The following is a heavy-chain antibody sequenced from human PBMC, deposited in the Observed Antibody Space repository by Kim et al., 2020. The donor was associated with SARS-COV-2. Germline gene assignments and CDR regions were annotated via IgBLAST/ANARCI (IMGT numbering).Heavy chain of an antibody. D-gene: IGHD6-13*01. CDR1: GGSISSYY. CDR2: IYYSGST. CDR3: ARAAGTAYYYGMDV. V-gene: IGHV4-59*08. J-gene: IGHJ6*02. Sequence: SETLSLTCTVSGGSISSYYWSWIRQPPGKGLEWIGYIYYSGSTNYNPSFKSRVTISVDTSKNQFSLKLSSVTAADTAVYYCARAAGTAYYYGMDVWGQGTTVTVSS.